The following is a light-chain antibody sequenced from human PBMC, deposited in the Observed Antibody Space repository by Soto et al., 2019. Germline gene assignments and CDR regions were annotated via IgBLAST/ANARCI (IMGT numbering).Light chain of an antibody. V-gene: IGKV3D-15*01. CDR2: GTS. J-gene: IGKJ1*01. Sequence: EIVMTRSPATLSVSPGERATLSCRASQSVSTNLAWYQQKPGQAPRLLIYGTSTRATGIPARFSGSGSGTEFTLIISSLQSEDFAVYYCQQGRTFGQGTKVEI. CDR3: QQGRT. CDR1: QSVSTN.